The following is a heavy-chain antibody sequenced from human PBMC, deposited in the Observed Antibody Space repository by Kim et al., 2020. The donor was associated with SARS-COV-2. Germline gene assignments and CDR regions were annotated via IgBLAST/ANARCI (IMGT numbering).Heavy chain of an antibody. Sequence: SETLSLTCTVSGGSISSSSYYWGWIRQPPGKGLEWIGSIYYSGSTYYNPSLKSRVTISVDTSKNQFSLKLSSVTAADTAVYYCARLGGDGSGWYEGLDYWGQGTLVTVSS. V-gene: IGHV4-39*01. CDR2: IYYSGST. CDR3: ARLGGDGSGWYEGLDY. J-gene: IGHJ4*02. CDR1: GGSISSSSYY. D-gene: IGHD6-19*01.